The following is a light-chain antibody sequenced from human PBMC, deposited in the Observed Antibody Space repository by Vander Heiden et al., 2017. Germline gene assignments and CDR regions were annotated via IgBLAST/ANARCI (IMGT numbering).Light chain of an antibody. CDR2: RDS. V-gene: IGLV3-1*01. J-gene: IGLJ2*01. CDR1: KLGDKY. CDR3: QAWDSSTVV. Sequence: SYELTQPPSVSVSPGQTASIPCSGDKLGDKYACWYQQKPGQSPVLVIYRDSKRPSGIPERFSGSNSGNTATLTISGTQAMDEADYCCQAWDSSTVVFGGGTKLTVL.